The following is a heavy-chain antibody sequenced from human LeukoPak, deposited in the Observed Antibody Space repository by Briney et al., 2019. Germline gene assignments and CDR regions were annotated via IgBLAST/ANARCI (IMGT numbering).Heavy chain of an antibody. CDR3: ARDFSSGRIIDY. CDR2: ISTSNGNT. V-gene: IGHV1-18*01. J-gene: IGHJ4*02. Sequence: ASVKVSCKASGYTFTSYGISWVRQAPGQGLEWMGWISTSNGNTNYAQRLQGRVTMITDTSTGTAYMELRSLRSDDTAVYYCARDFSSGRIIDYWGQGTLVTVSS. D-gene: IGHD3-10*01. CDR1: GYTFTSYG.